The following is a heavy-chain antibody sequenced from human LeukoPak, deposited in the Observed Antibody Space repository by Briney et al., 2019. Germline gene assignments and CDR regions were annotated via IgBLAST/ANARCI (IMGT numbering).Heavy chain of an antibody. CDR3: ARGQKVGAPPRLDY. J-gene: IGHJ4*02. D-gene: IGHD1-26*01. CDR2: INHSGST. Sequence: SETLSLTCAVYGGSFSGYYWSWIRQPPGKGLEWIGEINHSGSTNYNPSLKSRVTISVDTSKNQFSLKLSSVTAADTAVYYCARGQKVGAPPRLDYWGQGTPVTVSS. V-gene: IGHV4-34*01. CDR1: GGSFSGYY.